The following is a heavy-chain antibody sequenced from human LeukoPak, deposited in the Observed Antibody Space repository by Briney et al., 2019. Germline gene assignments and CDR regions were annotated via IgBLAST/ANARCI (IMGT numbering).Heavy chain of an antibody. V-gene: IGHV4-59*01. D-gene: IGHD4/OR15-4a*01. Sequence: SETLSLTCTVSGGSISSYYWSWIRQLPGKGLEWIGYIYYSGSTNYNPSLKSRVTISVDTSKNQFSLKLSSVTAADTAVYYCARVRSNDYMFDYWGQGTLVTVSS. CDR2: IYYSGST. J-gene: IGHJ4*02. CDR3: ARVRSNDYMFDY. CDR1: GGSISSYY.